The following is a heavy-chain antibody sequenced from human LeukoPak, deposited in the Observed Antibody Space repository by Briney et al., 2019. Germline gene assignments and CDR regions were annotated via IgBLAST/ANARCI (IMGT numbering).Heavy chain of an antibody. V-gene: IGHV3-21*04. D-gene: IGHD4-23*01. CDR2: ISSSSSYI. CDR1: GFTFSSYS. Sequence: GGSLRLSCAASGFTFSSYSMNWVRQAPGKGLEWVSSISSSSSYIYYADSVKGRFTISRDNAKNSLYLQMNSLRAEDTVVYYCARRAMSVAPGYFDLWGRGTLVTVSS. CDR3: ARRAMSVAPGYFDL. J-gene: IGHJ2*01.